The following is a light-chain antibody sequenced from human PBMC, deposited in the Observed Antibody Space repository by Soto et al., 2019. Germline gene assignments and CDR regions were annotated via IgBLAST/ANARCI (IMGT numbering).Light chain of an antibody. J-gene: IGLJ2*01. V-gene: IGLV2-14*03. CDR1: SSDVGGYNY. CDR3: GSYTNRGTLGVV. Sequence: QSVLTQPASVSGSPGQSITISCTGTSSDVGGYNYVSWYQQHPAKAPKLIIYDVNKRPSGVSNRFSGSKSGNTASLTISALQAEDEADYYCGSYTNRGTLGVVFGGGTKLTVL. CDR2: DVN.